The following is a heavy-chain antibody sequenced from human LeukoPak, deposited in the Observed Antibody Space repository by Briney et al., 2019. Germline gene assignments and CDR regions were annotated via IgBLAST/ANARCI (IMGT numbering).Heavy chain of an antibody. CDR2: IWSDGSNP. CDR3: ARDPSAGYRTNGVCYTGLFDY. V-gene: IGHV3-33*01. CDR1: GFTFSSYG. J-gene: IGHJ4*02. D-gene: IGHD2-8*01. Sequence: PGGSLRLSCAASGFTFSSYGMHWVRQAPGKGLEWVAVIWSDGSNPYYADSVKGRFTISRDNSKNTLYLQMDSLRAEDTAVYYCARDPSAGYRTNGVCYTGLFDYWGQGTLVTVSS.